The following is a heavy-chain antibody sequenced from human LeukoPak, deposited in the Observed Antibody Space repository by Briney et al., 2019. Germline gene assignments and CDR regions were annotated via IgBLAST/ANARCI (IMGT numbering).Heavy chain of an antibody. CDR2: MSPNSGNT. J-gene: IGHJ4*02. Sequence: ASVTVSCTASGYTLTSYDINWVRQATGQGLEWMGWMSPNSGNTGYAQKFQGRVTMTRNTSISTAYMELSSLRSEDTAVYYCASLGYSYGYTDYWGQGTLVTVSS. D-gene: IGHD5-18*01. CDR3: ASLGYSYGYTDY. V-gene: IGHV1-8*01. CDR1: GYTLTSYD.